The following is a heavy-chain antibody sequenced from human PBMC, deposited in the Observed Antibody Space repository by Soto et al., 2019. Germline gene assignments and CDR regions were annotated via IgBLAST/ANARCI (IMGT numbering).Heavy chain of an antibody. CDR1: GGSISSSSYY. CDR3: ARRTWGMDV. Sequence: SETLSLTCTVSGGSISSSSYYWGWVRQSPGKGLEWIGEIFHNGNTYYNPSLNSRVTISVDTSKNQFSLNLRSVTAADTAVYYCARRTWGMDVWGQGTTVTVSS. D-gene: IGHD2-8*01. J-gene: IGHJ6*02. CDR2: IFHNGNT. V-gene: IGHV4-39*07.